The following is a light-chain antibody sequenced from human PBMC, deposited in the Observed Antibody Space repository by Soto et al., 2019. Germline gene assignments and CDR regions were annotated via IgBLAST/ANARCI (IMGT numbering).Light chain of an antibody. Sequence: EIVLTQSPGTLSLSPGERATLSCRASQSVSNSYLAWYQQRPGQAPRLLIYGASSRATGIPDRFSGSGSGTDFTLTISRLEPEDFAVYYCQQYGRSRTFGQGTKVEIK. CDR1: QSVSNSY. CDR2: GAS. CDR3: QQYGRSRT. J-gene: IGKJ1*01. V-gene: IGKV3-20*01.